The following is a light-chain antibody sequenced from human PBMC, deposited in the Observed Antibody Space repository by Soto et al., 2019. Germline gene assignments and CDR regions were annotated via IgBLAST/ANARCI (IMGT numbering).Light chain of an antibody. Sequence: EIVLTQSPATLSLSPGERATRSCRASQSVSPYLAWYQQKPGQAPRRLIYDTSNRATGIPARISGSGSGTDVTLTFSSLEPEDFAVYYCQQRSNWPLTCGGGTKVDI. J-gene: IGKJ4*01. V-gene: IGKV3-11*01. CDR1: QSVSPY. CDR2: DTS. CDR3: QQRSNWPLT.